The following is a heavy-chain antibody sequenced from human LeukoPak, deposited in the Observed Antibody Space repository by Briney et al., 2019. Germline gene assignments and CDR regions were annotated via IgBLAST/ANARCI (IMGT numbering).Heavy chain of an antibody. CDR1: GFTFNNYA. CDR2: ISSNSSYI. J-gene: IGHJ4*02. Sequence: GGSLRLSCAASGFTFNNYAMSWVRQAPGKGLEWVSSISSNSSYIYYADSVKGRFTISRDNAKNSLHLQMNSLRAEDTAVYSCARAISGSPLYWGQGTLVTVSS. D-gene: IGHD1-26*01. CDR3: ARAISGSPLY. V-gene: IGHV3-21*01.